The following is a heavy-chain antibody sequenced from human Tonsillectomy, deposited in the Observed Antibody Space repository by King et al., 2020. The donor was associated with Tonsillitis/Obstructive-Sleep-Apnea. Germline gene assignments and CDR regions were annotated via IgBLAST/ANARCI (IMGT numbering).Heavy chain of an antibody. CDR1: GFPFSTYA. D-gene: IGHD6-19*01. CDR2: ISYDGSNK. J-gene: IGHJ4*02. CDR3: ASGGGWLAPLEY. V-gene: IGHV3-30*01. Sequence: VQLVESGGGVVQPGRSLRLSCAASGFPFSTYAMHWVRQAPGKGLEWVAVISYDGSNKYYADSVKGRFTISRDNSKNTRSLQMNSLRSEDTAVYYCASGGGWLAPLEYWGQGTLLTVSS.